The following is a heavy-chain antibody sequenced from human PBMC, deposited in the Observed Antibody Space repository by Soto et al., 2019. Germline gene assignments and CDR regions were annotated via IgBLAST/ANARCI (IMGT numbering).Heavy chain of an antibody. J-gene: IGHJ4*02. CDR3: ARDMGYDYVWGRYRYTGTLDY. V-gene: IGHV3-30-3*01. CDR2: ISYDGSNK. D-gene: IGHD3-16*02. CDR1: GFTFSSYA. Sequence: QVQLVESGGGVVQPGRSLRLSCAASGFTFSSYAMHWIRQAQGKRLEWVAVISYDGSNKYYADSGKGLFTISRDNSNNTLYMQMNSLSAEDTAVYYCARDMGYDYVWGRYRYTGTLDYLGQGTLVTVSS.